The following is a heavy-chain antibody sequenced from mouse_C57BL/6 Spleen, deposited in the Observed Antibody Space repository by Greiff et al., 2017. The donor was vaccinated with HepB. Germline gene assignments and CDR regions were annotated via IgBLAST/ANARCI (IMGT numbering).Heavy chain of an antibody. J-gene: IGHJ2*01. D-gene: IGHD2-4*01. V-gene: IGHV1-76*01. CDR2: IYPGSGNT. CDR1: GYTFTDYY. CDR3: ARWDYDENCDY. Sequence: VQLQQSGAELVRPGASVKLSCKASGYTFTDYYINWVKQRPGQGLEWIARIYPGSGNTYYNEKFKGKATLTAEKSSSTAYMQLSSLTSEDSAVYFCARWDYDENCDYWGQGTTLTVSS.